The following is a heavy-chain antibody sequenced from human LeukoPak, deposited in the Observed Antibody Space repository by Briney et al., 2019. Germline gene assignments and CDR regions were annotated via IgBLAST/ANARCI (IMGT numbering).Heavy chain of an antibody. V-gene: IGHV3-53*01. CDR2: IYSGGST. CDR3: ARVSFGELLPNWFDP. CDR1: GFTVSSNY. D-gene: IGHD3-10*01. J-gene: IGHJ5*02. Sequence: QAGGSLRLSCAASGFTVSSNYMSWVRQAPGKGLEWVSVIYSGGSTYYADSVKGRFTISRDNSKNTLYLQMNSLRAEDTAVYYCARVSFGELLPNWFDPWGQGTLVTVSS.